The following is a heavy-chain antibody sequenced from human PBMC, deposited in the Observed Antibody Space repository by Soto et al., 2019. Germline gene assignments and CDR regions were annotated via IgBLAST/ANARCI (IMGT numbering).Heavy chain of an antibody. V-gene: IGHV4-31*03. CDR2: SYYSGSS. CDR1: GGSISSGGYY. Sequence: SETLSLPCTVSGGSISSGGYYWSWIRQHPGKGLEWIGYSYYSGSSYYNPSLKSRVTISVDTSKNQSYLKLSSVTAAHTAVYSSASHARYDYSNSFDYWGQGTLVTVSS. CDR3: ASHARYDYSNSFDY. D-gene: IGHD4-4*01. J-gene: IGHJ4*02.